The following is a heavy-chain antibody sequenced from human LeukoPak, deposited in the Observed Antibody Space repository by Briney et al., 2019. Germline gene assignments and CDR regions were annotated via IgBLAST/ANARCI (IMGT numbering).Heavy chain of an antibody. Sequence: SEALSLTCTVSNGSISSDTYFWSWIRQPAGKGLEWIGSIYYSGSTYYNPSLKSRVTMSVDTSKNQFSLKLSSVTAADTAVYYCARDPTGHVFDPWGQGTLVTVSS. V-gene: IGHV4-39*07. CDR2: IYYSGST. CDR1: NGSISSDTYF. CDR3: ARDPTGHVFDP. J-gene: IGHJ5*02. D-gene: IGHD3-10*01.